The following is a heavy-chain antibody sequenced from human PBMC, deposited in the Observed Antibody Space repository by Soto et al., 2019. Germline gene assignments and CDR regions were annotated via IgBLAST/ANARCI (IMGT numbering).Heavy chain of an antibody. Sequence: EVQLVESGGGLVKPGGSLRLSCAASGFTFSNAWMICVRQAPGKGLEWVGRIKSNTDGGTTDYAAPVKGRFTISRDNSKNPLHLEINSLKIEDTAVYYCTGSSWDGFWGQGTLVTVSS. CDR1: GFTFSNAW. CDR2: IKSNTDGGTT. CDR3: TGSSWDGF. J-gene: IGHJ4*02. D-gene: IGHD6-13*01. V-gene: IGHV3-15*01.